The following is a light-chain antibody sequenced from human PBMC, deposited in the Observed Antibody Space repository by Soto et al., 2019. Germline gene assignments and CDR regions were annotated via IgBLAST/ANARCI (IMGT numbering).Light chain of an antibody. Sequence: DIVMTQSPDSLAGSLGERATINCKSSQSVLYSSNNKNYLAWYQQKPGQPPKLLIYWASTRESGVPDRFSGSGSGTDFTLTISSLQAEDVAVYYCQQYYSIPYTFGQGTELEI. CDR3: QQYYSIPYT. J-gene: IGKJ2*01. V-gene: IGKV4-1*01. CDR1: QSVLYSSNNKNY. CDR2: WAS.